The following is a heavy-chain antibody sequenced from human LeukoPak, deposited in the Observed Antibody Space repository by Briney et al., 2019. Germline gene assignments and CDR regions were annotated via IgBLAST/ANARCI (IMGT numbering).Heavy chain of an antibody. CDR1: GYSFTNYW. D-gene: IGHD4-17*01. V-gene: IGHV5-10-1*01. CDR3: ARVSMTTVIDFDY. CDR2: IDPSDSYI. J-gene: IGHJ4*02. Sequence: GESLKISCKGSGYSFTNYWINWVRQMPGKGLEWMGRIDPSDSYINYSPSFQGHVNISADKSISIAYLQWSSLKASDTAMYYCARVSMTTVIDFDYWGQGTLVTVSS.